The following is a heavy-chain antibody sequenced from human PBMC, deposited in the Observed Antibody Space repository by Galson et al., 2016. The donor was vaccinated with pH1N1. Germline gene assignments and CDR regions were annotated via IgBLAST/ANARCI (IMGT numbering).Heavy chain of an antibody. CDR2: ISYSGSST. D-gene: IGHD2-15*01. CDR1: GFTFSSYA. V-gene: IGHV3-23*01. J-gene: IGHJ4*02. CDR3: AKGPRGVVVVAATH. Sequence: SLRLSCAASGFTFSSYAMTWVRQAPGKGLEWVSGISYSGSSTYYADSVKGRFTISRDNSKNTVYLQMNSLRAEDTAVYYCAKGPRGVVVVAATHWGQGTLVTVSS.